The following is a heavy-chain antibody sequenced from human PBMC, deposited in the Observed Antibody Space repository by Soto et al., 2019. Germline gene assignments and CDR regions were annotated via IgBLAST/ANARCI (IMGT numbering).Heavy chain of an antibody. CDR3: ARDAPSVVAATSYTDV. J-gene: IGHJ6*03. D-gene: IGHD2-15*01. CDR2: ISSSSSTI. V-gene: IGHV3-48*01. Sequence: PGGSLRLSCAASGFTFSSYSMSWVRQAPGKGLEWVSYISSSSSTIYYADSVKGRFTISRDNAKNSLYLQMNSLRAEDTAVYYCARDAPSVVAATSYTDVWGKGTTVTVSS. CDR1: GFTFSSYS.